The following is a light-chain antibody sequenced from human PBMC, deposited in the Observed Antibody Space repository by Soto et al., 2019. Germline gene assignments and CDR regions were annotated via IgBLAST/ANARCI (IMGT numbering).Light chain of an antibody. V-gene: IGKV3-20*01. CDR2: GAS. Sequence: EIVLTQSPGTLSLSPGERATLSCRASQSVSSNYLAWYQQKPGQAPRLLIYGASSRATGIPDRFSGSGSGTDFALTLSRLEPEDFAVFYCQQYGSSPYNFGHGTKLES. CDR1: QSVSSNY. CDR3: QQYGSSPYN. J-gene: IGKJ2*01.